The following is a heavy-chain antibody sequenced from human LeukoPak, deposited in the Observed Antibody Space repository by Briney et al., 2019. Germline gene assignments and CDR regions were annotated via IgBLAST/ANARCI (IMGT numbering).Heavy chain of an antibody. J-gene: IGHJ4*02. CDR2: IIPIFGTA. CDR1: GGTFSSYA. V-gene: IGHV1-69*05. Sequence: GSSVKVSCKASGGTFSSYAISWVRRAPGQGLEWMGGIIPIFGTANYAQKFQGRVTITTDESTSTAYMELSSLRSEDTAVYYCATSPHPPTTVTTPFDYWGQGTLVTVSS. D-gene: IGHD4-17*01. CDR3: ATSPHPPTTVTTPFDY.